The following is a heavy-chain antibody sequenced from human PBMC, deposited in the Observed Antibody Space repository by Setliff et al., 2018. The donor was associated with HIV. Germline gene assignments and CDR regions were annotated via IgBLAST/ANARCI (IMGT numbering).Heavy chain of an antibody. Sequence: SVKVSCKASGGSFNILGFTLVRQAPGQGLEWVGGIIPVVDAPIYAQRFQGRVVITADKSTGTAYMQLSSLKFEDTAVYYCATRPPGVHGFSIWGQGTMVTVSS. CDR2: IIPVVDAP. D-gene: IGHD3-10*01. CDR1: GGSFNILG. J-gene: IGHJ3*02. CDR3: ATRPPGVHGFSI. V-gene: IGHV1-69*06.